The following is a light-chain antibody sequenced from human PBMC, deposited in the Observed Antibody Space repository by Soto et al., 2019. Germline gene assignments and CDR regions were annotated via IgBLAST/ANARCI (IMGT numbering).Light chain of an antibody. CDR3: LQDYTYPWT. Sequence: AIRMTQSPSSFSASTGDRVTITCRASQGISSYLAWYQQKPGKAPKLLIYAASTLQSGVPSRFSGSGSGTDFTLTISSLQPEDFATYYCLQDYTYPWTFGQGTKVDI. J-gene: IGKJ1*01. V-gene: IGKV1-8*01. CDR2: AAS. CDR1: QGISSY.